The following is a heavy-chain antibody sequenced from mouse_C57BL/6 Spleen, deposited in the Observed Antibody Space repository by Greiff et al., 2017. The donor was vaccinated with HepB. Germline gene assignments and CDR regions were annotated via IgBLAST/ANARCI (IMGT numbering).Heavy chain of an antibody. CDR2: INPSTGGT. Sequence: VQLQQSGPELVKPGASVKISCKASGYSFTGYYMNWVKQSPEKSLEWIGEINPSTGGTTYNQKFKAKATLTVDKSSSTAYMQLKSLTSEDSAVYYCAKMYDYTAWFAYWGQGTLVTVSA. V-gene: IGHV1-42*01. CDR3: AKMYDYTAWFAY. CDR1: GYSFTGYY. D-gene: IGHD2-4*01. J-gene: IGHJ3*01.